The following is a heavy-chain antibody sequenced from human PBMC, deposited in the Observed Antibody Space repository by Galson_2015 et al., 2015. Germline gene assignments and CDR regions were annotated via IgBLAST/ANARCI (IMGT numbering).Heavy chain of an antibody. CDR3: ARVPPYDFWSGYQIGNFDS. CDR2: IKPNSGGT. J-gene: IGHJ4*02. D-gene: IGHD3-3*01. CDR1: GYTSTRYY. Sequence: SVKVSCQASGYTSTRYYMHWVRQAPGQGLEWMGRIKPNSGGTNYAQKFQGRVTMTSDTSISTAYMELRRLRFDDKDVYYCARVPPYDFWSGYQIGNFDSWGQRTLVTVSS. V-gene: IGHV1-2*05.